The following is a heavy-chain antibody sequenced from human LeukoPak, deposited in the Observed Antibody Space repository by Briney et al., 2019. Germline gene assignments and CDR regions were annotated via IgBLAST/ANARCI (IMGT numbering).Heavy chain of an antibody. CDR1: GFTFSSYS. J-gene: IGHJ4*02. D-gene: IGHD5-18*01. V-gene: IGHV3-21*01. CDR2: ISSSYI. Sequence: PGGSLRLSCAASGFTFSSYSMNWVRQAPGKGLEWVSSISSSYIYYADSVKGRFTISRDNAKNSLYLQMNSLRAEDTAVYYCARPDTAYGYFDYWGQGTLVTVSS. CDR3: ARPDTAYGYFDY.